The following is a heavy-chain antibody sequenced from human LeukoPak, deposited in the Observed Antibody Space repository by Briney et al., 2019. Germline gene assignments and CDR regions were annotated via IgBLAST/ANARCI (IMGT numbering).Heavy chain of an antibody. CDR2: ITWNSGTI. J-gene: IGHJ4*02. CDR3: AAGAGIIRY. D-gene: IGHD3-10*01. CDR1: GFTFYDYA. V-gene: IGHV3-9*01. Sequence: GGSLRLSCAVSGFTFYDYAMHWVRQAPGKGLEWVSGITWNSGTIAHADSVKGRFTISRDNAENFLYLQVNSLRSEDTALYYCAAGAGIIRYWGQGTLVTVSS.